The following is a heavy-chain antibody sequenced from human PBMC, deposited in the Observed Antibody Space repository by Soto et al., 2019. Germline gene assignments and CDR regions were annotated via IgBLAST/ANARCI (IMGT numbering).Heavy chain of an antibody. V-gene: IGHV3-30-3*01. Sequence: HPGGSLRLSCAASGFTFSSYAMHWVRQAPGKGLEWVAVISYDGSNKYYADSVKGRFTISRDNSKNTLYLQMNSLRAEDTAVYYCARDPLVGATDGALSSFDYWGQGTLVTVSS. D-gene: IGHD1-26*01. CDR2: ISYDGSNK. CDR3: ARDPLVGATDGALSSFDY. CDR1: GFTFSSYA. J-gene: IGHJ4*02.